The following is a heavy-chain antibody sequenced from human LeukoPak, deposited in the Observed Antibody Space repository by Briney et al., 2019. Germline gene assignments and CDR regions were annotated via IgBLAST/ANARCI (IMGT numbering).Heavy chain of an antibody. CDR3: ARDFYDTSGYYYDY. V-gene: IGHV3-30*02. CDR1: GFIFNTYV. Sequence: GGSLRLSCAASGFIFNTYVMHWVRQAPGKGLEWLAFIRYDGSNKNYADSVKGRFTISRDNAKNSLDLEMNSLRAEDTAVYYCARDFYDTSGYYYDYWGQGTLVTVSS. D-gene: IGHD3-22*01. CDR2: IRYDGSNK. J-gene: IGHJ4*02.